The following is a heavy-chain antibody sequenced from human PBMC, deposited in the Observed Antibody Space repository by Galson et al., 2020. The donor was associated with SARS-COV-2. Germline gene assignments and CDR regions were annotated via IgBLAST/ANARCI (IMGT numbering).Heavy chain of an antibody. D-gene: IGHD2-2*01. V-gene: IGHV3-49*03. CDR1: GFTFGDYA. CDR2: IRSKAHGGTP. J-gene: IGHJ5*02. Sequence: GGSLRLSCTASGFTFGDYAMSRFRQAPGKGPEWVGFIRSKAHGGTPEYAASVKGRFTISRDDSKSIAYLQMNSLKTEDTAVYYCTRDDILVVPAAIRGWFDPWGQGTLVTISS. CDR3: TRDDILVVPAAIRGWFDP.